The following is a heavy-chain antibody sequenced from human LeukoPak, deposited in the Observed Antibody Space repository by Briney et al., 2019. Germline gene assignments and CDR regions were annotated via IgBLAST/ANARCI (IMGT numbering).Heavy chain of an antibody. V-gene: IGHV6-1*01. D-gene: IGHD3-16*01. CDR1: GDSVSSNSAA. CDR3: ARGWGGNIDQ. Sequence: SQTLSLTCAISGDSVSSNSAAWNWIRQSPSRGLEWLGRTYYRSKWCTYYAVSVKGRITINSDTSKNQFSLQLNSVTPEDTAVYYCARGWGGNIDQWGQGTLVTVSS. J-gene: IGHJ5*02. CDR2: TYYRSKWCT.